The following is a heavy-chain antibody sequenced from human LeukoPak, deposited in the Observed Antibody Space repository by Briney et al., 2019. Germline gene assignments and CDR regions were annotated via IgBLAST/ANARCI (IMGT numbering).Heavy chain of an antibody. CDR3: ARSEIYPPNVVSYFDY. V-gene: IGHV4-30-2*01. CDR2: IYHSGST. CDR1: GGSISSGGYY. D-gene: IGHD3-22*01. J-gene: IGHJ4*02. Sequence: SETLSLTCTVSGGSISSGGYYWSWIRQPPGKGLEWIGYIYHSGSTYYNPSLKSRVTISVDRSKNQFSLKLSSVTAADTAVYYCARSEIYPPNVVSYFDYWGQGTLVTVSS.